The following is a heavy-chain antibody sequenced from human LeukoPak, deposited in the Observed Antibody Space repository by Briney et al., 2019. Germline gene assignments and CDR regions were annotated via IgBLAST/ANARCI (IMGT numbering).Heavy chain of an antibody. V-gene: IGHV1-18*01. CDR3: ARDPSNTSGWYQYFDA. CDR2: ISCYNGDT. J-gene: IGHJ2*01. CDR1: GYTFTHHG. D-gene: IGHD6-19*01. Sequence: ASDKVSCKASGYTFTHHGIAWIRQAPGQPLEWLGGISCYNGDTIYAQKFQGKVTLTTEKSTSTVYMELRSLTSDDTAVYYCARDPSNTSGWYQYFDAWGHGSLVSVSS.